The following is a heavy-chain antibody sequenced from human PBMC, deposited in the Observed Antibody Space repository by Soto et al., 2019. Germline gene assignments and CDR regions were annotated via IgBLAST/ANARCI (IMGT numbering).Heavy chain of an antibody. V-gene: IGHV3-9*01. D-gene: IGHD3-9*01. J-gene: IGHJ6*02. CDR3: AKGAGILRYFAWLSHGMDL. CDR2: ISWNSGNK. CDR1: GFTFDDYA. Sequence: SCAASGFTFDDYAMHWVRQAPGKGLEWVPGISWNSGNKVYADSVKGRFTISRDNAKNFLYLQMNSLRAEDTALYYCAKGAGILRYFAWLSHGMDLWGQGTTVTVSS.